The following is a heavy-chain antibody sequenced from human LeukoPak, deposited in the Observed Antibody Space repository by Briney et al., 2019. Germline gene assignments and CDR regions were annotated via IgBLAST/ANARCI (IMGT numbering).Heavy chain of an antibody. CDR2: IHYSGST. J-gene: IGHJ3*02. CDR3: ARLYCSGGNCYGAFDI. Sequence: SETLSLTCTVSGGSISSRSYYWGWMRQPPGKGLEWIGSIHYSGSTYYNPSLKSRLTISVDTSKNQFSLKLSSVTAADTAVYYCARLYCSGGNCYGAFDIWGQGTMVTVSS. D-gene: IGHD2-15*01. CDR1: GGSISSRSYY. V-gene: IGHV4-39*01.